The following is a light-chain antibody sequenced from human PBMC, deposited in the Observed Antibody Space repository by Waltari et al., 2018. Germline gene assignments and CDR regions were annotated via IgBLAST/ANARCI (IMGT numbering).Light chain of an antibody. CDR1: SSDIGVYNY. Sequence: QAALTQPRSVSGSPGQSVTISCTGTSSDIGVYNYVSWYQQHPGTAPKLMIYEVSKRPSGGFARFSGSKSGNTASLTISGLQAEDEADYYCSSYAGSNTLVFGGGTRLTVL. V-gene: IGLV2-11*01. CDR2: EVS. CDR3: SSYAGSNTLV. J-gene: IGLJ2*01.